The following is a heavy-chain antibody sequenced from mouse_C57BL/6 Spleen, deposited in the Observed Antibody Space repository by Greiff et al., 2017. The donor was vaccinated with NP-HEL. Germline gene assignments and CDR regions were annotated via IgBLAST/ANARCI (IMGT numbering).Heavy chain of an antibody. V-gene: IGHV1-55*01. D-gene: IGHD1-2*01. CDR1: GYTFTSYW. CDR2: SYPGSGST. Sequence: QVQLQQPGAELVKPGASVKMSCKASGYTFTSYWITWVKQRPGQGLEWIGDSYPGSGSTNYNEKFKSKATLTVDTSSSTAYMQLSSLTSEGSAVYYCAREEGLQRRYFDVWGTGTTVTVSS. CDR3: AREEGLQRRYFDV. J-gene: IGHJ1*03.